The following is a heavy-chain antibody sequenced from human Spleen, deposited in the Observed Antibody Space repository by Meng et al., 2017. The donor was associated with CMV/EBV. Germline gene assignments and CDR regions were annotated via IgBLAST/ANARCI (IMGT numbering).Heavy chain of an antibody. J-gene: IGHJ4*02. V-gene: IGHV4-59*12. CDR2: IYYSGST. Sequence: SETLSLTCTVSGGSISSYYWSWIRQPPGKGLEWIGYIYYSGSTNYNPSLKSRVTISVDTAKNQYSLKLSSVAAADTAVYYCARDIAGSTSCYDYWGQGTLVTVSS. CDR3: ARDIAGSTSCYDY. D-gene: IGHD2-2*01. CDR1: GGSISSYY.